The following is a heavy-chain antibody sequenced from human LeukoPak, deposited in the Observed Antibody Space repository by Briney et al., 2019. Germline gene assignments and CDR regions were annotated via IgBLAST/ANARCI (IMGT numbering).Heavy chain of an antibody. CDR1: GGSISRYH. CDR3: VRTISDGSGDY. D-gene: IGHD3-10*01. V-gene: IGHV4-59*01. Sequence: SETLSLTCTVSGGSISRYHWSWIRQPPEKGLEWIGYIWYSGTTNYNPSLKSRVTMSVDTSKNHFSLRLSSVTAADTAVYYCVRTISDGSGDYWGQGILVTVSS. J-gene: IGHJ4*02. CDR2: IWYSGTT.